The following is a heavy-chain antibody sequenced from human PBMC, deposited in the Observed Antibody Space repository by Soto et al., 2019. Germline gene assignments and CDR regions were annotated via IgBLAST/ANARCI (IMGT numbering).Heavy chain of an antibody. CDR1: GFTFSSDG. J-gene: IGHJ4*02. D-gene: IGHD6-19*01. CDR2: IAYDGSST. V-gene: IGHV3-30*03. CDR3: AVAVAGPTAIGY. Sequence: GGSLRLSCAASGFTFSSDGMHWVRQAPGKGLEWVAVIAYDGSSTSYADSVKGRFTISRDNAKNTLYLQMNSLRAEDTAVYYCAVAVAGPTAIGYWGQGTLVTVSS.